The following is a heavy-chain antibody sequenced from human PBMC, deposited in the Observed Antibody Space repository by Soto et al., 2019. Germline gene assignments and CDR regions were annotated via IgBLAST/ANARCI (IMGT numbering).Heavy chain of an antibody. V-gene: IGHV4-61*08. CDR3: ARSPNYYYYGFDV. CDR1: GGSVSSGDYF. Sequence: TSETPSLTCTVSGGSVSSGDYFWSWLRQSPGKRLEWIAYIYYSGSTNYNPSLKSRATISVDTSKSQVSLTLTSMTAADAALYYCARSPNYYYYGFDVWGQGTAVTVSS. D-gene: IGHD3-10*01. CDR2: IYYSGST. J-gene: IGHJ6*02.